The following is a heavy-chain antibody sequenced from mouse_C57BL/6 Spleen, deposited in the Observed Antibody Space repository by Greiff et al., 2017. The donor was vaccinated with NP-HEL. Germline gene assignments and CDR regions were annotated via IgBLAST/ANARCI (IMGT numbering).Heavy chain of an antibody. D-gene: IGHD2-3*01. Sequence: VQLQQSGAELARPGASVKLSCKASGYTFTSYGISWVKQRPGQGLEWIGEIYPRSGNTYYNEKFKGKATLTADKSSSTAYMELRSLTSEDSAVYFCARRDGYYVEGYYAMDYWGQGTSVTVAS. CDR2: IYPRSGNT. V-gene: IGHV1-81*01. CDR3: ARRDGYYVEGYYAMDY. J-gene: IGHJ4*01. CDR1: GYTFTSYG.